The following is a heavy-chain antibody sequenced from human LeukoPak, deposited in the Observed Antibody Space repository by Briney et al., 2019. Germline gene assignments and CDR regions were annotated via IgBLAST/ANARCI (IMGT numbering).Heavy chain of an antibody. V-gene: IGHV3-53*01. CDR2: IYSGGST. D-gene: IGHD3-10*01. CDR1: GFTVSSNY. J-gene: IGHJ4*02. Sequence: GGSLGLSCAASGFTVSSNYMSWVRQAPGKGLEWVSVIYSGGSTYYADSVKGRFTISRDNSKNTLYLQMNSLRAEDTAVYYCARPGGYYGSGSYLDYRGQGTLVTVSS. CDR3: ARPGGYYGSGSYLDY.